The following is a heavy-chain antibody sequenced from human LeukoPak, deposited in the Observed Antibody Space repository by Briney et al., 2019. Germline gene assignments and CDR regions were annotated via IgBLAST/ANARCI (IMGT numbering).Heavy chain of an antibody. CDR2: ISYDGSNK. CDR3: AKAGLYSSSWSFDY. Sequence: GGSLRLSCAASGFTFSSYGMHWVRQAPGKGLEWVAVISYDGSNKYYADSVKGRFTISRDNSKNTLYLQMNSLRAEDTAVYYCAKAGLYSSSWSFDYWGQGTLVTVSS. J-gene: IGHJ4*02. D-gene: IGHD6-13*01. V-gene: IGHV3-30*18. CDR1: GFTFSSYG.